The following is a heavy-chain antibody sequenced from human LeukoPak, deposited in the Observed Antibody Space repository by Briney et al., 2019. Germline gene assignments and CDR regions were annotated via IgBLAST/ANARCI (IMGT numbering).Heavy chain of an antibody. V-gene: IGHV3-48*03. CDR3: ARLYSSSSGLRASDY. CDR2: ISGSGSST. Sequence: SLRLSCAVSGFTFSSHEMNWVRQAPGKGLEWVSYISGSGSSTYYADSVKGRFTISRDNAKNSLYLQMNSLRAEDTATYYCARLYSSSSGLRASDYWGQGTLVTVSS. J-gene: IGHJ4*02. D-gene: IGHD6-6*01. CDR1: GFTFSSHE.